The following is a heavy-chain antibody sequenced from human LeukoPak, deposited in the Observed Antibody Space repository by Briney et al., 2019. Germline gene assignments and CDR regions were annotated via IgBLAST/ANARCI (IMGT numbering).Heavy chain of an antibody. Sequence: GGSLRLSCTASGFTFTNIWMSWVRQAPGKGLEWVGRIRSKADGETTESAAPVKGRFTISRDDSKNTLYLQMSSLKIEDTAVYYCTTDPRHCDSGNCPDYWGQGTLVTVSS. D-gene: IGHD2/OR15-2a*01. CDR1: GFTFTNIW. J-gene: IGHJ4*02. CDR3: TTDPRHCDSGNCPDY. CDR2: IRSKADGETT. V-gene: IGHV3-15*01.